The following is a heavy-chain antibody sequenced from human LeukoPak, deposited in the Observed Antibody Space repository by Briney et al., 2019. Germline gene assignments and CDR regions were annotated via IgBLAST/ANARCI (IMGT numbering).Heavy chain of an antibody. J-gene: IGHJ4*02. D-gene: IGHD6-6*01. CDR2: ISNDERNK. CDR3: AKFEERIAARGPSSSGGY. Sequence: GGSLRLSCEASGFNFHNFAMHWVRQAPGKGLEWVAVISNDERNKYYTDSVKGRFTISRDNSKNTLYLQMNSLRAEDTAVYYCAKFEERIAARGPSSSGGYWGQGTLVTVSS. CDR1: GFNFHNFA. V-gene: IGHV3-30-3*02.